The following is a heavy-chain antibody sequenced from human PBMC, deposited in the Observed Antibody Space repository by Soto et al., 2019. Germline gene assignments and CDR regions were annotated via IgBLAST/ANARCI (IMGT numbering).Heavy chain of an antibody. CDR1: GFTFSDYV. Sequence: PGGSLRLSCAASGFTFSDYVMNWVRQVPGKGLELISQIASSGTPIYYADSVRGRLTISRDNAENSLYLQMNSLRDEDTAVYFCTREGIWGQGTLVTVS. V-gene: IGHV3-48*02. CDR2: IASSGTPI. CDR3: TREGI. J-gene: IGHJ4*02.